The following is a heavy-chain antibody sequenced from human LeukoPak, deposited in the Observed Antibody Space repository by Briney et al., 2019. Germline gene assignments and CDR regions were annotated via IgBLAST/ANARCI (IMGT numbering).Heavy chain of an antibody. J-gene: IGHJ4*02. V-gene: IGHV1-8*01. CDR3: TRDPDGTTDFDY. CDR2: INPNSGNT. D-gene: IGHD1/OR15-1a*01. CDR1: GYTFTTYD. Sequence: ASVRVSCKASGYTFTTYDINWVRQATGQGLEWMGWINPNSGNTGYAQKFQGRVTVTTDTSTNTGYMELRSLRSNDTAVYYCTRDPDGTTDFDYWGQGTLVTVSS.